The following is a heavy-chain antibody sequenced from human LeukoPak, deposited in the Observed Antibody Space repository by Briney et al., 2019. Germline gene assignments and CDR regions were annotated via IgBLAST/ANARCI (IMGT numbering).Heavy chain of an antibody. CDR2: ISGSGGST. D-gene: IGHD3-10*01. CDR3: AKDGAYGSGSYYSDYYYYMDV. CDR1: GFTFSSYA. V-gene: IGHV3-23*01. J-gene: IGHJ6*03. Sequence: GGSLRLSCAASGFTFSSYAMSWVRQAPGKGLEWVSAISGSGGSTSYADSVKGRFTISRDNSKNTLYLQMNSLRAEDTAVYYCAKDGAYGSGSYYSDYYYYMDVWGKGTTVTISS.